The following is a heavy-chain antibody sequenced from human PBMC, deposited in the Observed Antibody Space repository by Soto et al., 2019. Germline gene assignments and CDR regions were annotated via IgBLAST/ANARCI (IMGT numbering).Heavy chain of an antibody. V-gene: IGHV4-39*01. J-gene: IGHJ4*02. Sequence: SGTLSLTCAVSSGSVSSTSYYVGWNRQPPGKGLEWIGSISYSGSTYYNPSLKSRVTISVDTSKNQFSLKLSSVTAADTAVYYCASYYYDSSGYYYVPGVYWGQGTLVTVSS. CDR2: ISYSGST. D-gene: IGHD3-22*01. CDR1: SGSVSSTSYY. CDR3: ASYYYDSSGYYYVPGVY.